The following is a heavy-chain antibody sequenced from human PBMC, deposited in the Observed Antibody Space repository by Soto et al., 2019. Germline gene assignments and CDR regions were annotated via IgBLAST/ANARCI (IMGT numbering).Heavy chain of an antibody. CDR1: GYTFTGYY. CDR3: ARRIAVAGSNLTLGRDDDFDI. Sequence: ASVKVSCKASGYTFTGYYMHWVRQAPGQGLEWMGWINPNSGGTNYAQKFQGWVTMTRDTSISTAYMELSRLRSDDTAVYYCARRIAVAGSNLTLGRDDDFDIWGQGTMVTVSS. CDR2: INPNSGGT. J-gene: IGHJ3*02. V-gene: IGHV1-2*04. D-gene: IGHD6-19*01.